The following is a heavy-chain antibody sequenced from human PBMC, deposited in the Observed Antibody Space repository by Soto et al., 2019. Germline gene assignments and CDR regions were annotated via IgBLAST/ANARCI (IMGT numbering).Heavy chain of an antibody. CDR3: ARVKLRPFDY. Sequence: QVQLQESGPGLVKPSQTLSLTCTVSGGSISSGGYYWSWIRQHPGKGLEWIGYIYYSGSTYYNPSVKSRVTTSVDTPKTQCSLRLSSVTAADTAVYYCARVKLRPFDYWGQGTLVTVSS. D-gene: IGHD2-21*01. J-gene: IGHJ4*02. V-gene: IGHV4-31*03. CDR1: GGSISSGGYY. CDR2: IYYSGST.